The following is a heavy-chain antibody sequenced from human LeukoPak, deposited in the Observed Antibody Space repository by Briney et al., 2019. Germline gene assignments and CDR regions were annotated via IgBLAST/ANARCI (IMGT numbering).Heavy chain of an antibody. Sequence: GGSLRLSCAASEFTFSSYDMNWVRQARGKGLEWVSSISSYSSYIYYADSVKGRFTISRDNAKNSLYLQMNSLRAEDTAVYYCARYLSNGDYAFDYWGQGALVTVSS. CDR2: ISSYSSYI. D-gene: IGHD4-17*01. CDR3: ARYLSNGDYAFDY. V-gene: IGHV3-21*01. CDR1: EFTFSSYD. J-gene: IGHJ4*02.